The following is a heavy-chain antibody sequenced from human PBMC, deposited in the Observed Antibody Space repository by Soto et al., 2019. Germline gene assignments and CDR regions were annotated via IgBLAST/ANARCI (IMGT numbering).Heavy chain of an antibody. Sequence: VGSLRLSCAASGFTFSNYPMSWVRQAPGKGLEWVSGISGSGAFYADSVKGRFTISRDHSKNTLYLQMNSLRGDVTAVYYCAKDPWGGTVGGWAHATLGQGTLVTDS. CDR3: AKDPWGGTVGGWAHAT. CDR2: ISGSGA. V-gene: IGHV3-23*01. D-gene: IGHD2-15*01. J-gene: IGHJ5*02. CDR1: GFTFSNYP.